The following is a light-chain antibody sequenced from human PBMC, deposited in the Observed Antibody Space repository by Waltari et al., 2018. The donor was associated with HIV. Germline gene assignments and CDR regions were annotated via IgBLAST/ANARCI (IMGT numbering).Light chain of an antibody. CDR3: AAWDNNLNVV. Sequence: YALPQPPSVSARPGETASITCGGISIASSSVPWYQQQPGAAPRLVVYNGNERPSGVPDRFSGSKSGNTASLAISGVEAGDEADYYCAAWDNNLNVVFGGGTKLTVL. CDR1: SIASSS. V-gene: IGLV3-21*02. J-gene: IGLJ2*01. CDR2: NGN.